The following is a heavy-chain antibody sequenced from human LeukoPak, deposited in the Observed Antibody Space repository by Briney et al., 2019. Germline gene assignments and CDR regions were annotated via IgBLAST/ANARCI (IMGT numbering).Heavy chain of an antibody. CDR1: GYTFTGYY. V-gene: IGHV1-2*06. CDR3: ATTNYYYDSRGPTQRSDY. J-gene: IGHJ4*02. CDR2: INPNSGDT. D-gene: IGHD3-22*01. Sequence: GASVTVSCKASGYTFTGYYMHWVRQAPGQGLEWMGRINPNSGDTNYAQKFQGRVTMTRDTSISTAYMELSRLRSDDTAVYYCATTNYYYDSRGPTQRSDYWGQGTLVTVSS.